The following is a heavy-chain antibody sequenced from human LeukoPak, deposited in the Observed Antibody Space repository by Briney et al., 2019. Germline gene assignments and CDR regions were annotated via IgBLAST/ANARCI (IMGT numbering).Heavy chain of an antibody. CDR2: ICYSGSP. CDR3: ARDRYSGYVDY. CDR1: GGSINSVDDC. D-gene: IGHD5-12*01. V-gene: IGHV4-30-4*02. J-gene: IGHJ4*02. Sequence: SETLSLTCTVSGGSINSVDDCWSWIRQPPGKGLEWIGYICYSGSPYYNPSLKSRVTISVDTSKNQFSLKLSSVTAADTAVYYCARDRYSGYVDYWGQGTLVTVSS.